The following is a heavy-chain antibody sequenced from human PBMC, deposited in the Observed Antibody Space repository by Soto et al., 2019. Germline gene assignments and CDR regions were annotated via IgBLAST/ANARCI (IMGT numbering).Heavy chain of an antibody. J-gene: IGHJ6*02. Sequence: EASVKVSCKASGGTFSSYAISWVRQAPGQGLEWMGGIIPIFGTANYAQKFQGRVTITADESTSTAYMELSSLRSEDTAVYYCARLSSEATITGTASFDGYYYYGMDVWGQGTTVTVSS. CDR1: GGTFSSYA. CDR2: IIPIFGTA. CDR3: ARLSSEATITGTASFDGYYYYGMDV. V-gene: IGHV1-69*13. D-gene: IGHD5-12*01.